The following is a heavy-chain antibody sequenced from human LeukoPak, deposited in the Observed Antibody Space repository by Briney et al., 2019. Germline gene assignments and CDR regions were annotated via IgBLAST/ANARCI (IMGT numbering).Heavy chain of an antibody. J-gene: IGHJ6*03. CDR1: GFTFSDNF. CDR3: ARDRSLARGYYYYYYMDV. V-gene: IGHV4-31*02. D-gene: IGHD6-13*01. CDR2: IYYSGST. Sequence: LRLSCAASGFTFSDNFLDWVRQAPGKGLEWIGYIYYSGSTYYNPSLKSRVTISVDTSKNRFSLKLSSVTAADTAVYYCARDRSLARGYYYYYYMDVWGKGTTVTVSS.